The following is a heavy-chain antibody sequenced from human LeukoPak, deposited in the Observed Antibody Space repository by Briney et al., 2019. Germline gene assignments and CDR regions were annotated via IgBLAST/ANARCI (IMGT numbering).Heavy chain of an antibody. Sequence: GGSLRLSCAASGFTFSSYAMSWVRQAPGKGLEWVSAISGSHGSTYYADSVKGRFTISRYNSKNTLYLQMNSLRAEDTAVYYCAIMVIVVLFDIWGQGTMVTVSS. D-gene: IGHD3-22*01. J-gene: IGHJ3*02. CDR3: AIMVIVVLFDI. CDR2: ISGSHGST. V-gene: IGHV3-23*01. CDR1: GFTFSSYA.